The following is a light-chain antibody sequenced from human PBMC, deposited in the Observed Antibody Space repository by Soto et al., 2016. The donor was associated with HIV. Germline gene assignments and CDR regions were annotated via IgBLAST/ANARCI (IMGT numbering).Light chain of an antibody. V-gene: IGKV1-27*01. Sequence: DIQMTQSPSSLSASVGDRVTITCRASQDIRNFLAWYQQKPGKVPNLLIYGASTLQAGVPSRFSAGGSGTEFTLTISSLQPDDFATYYCQQNNDRFGGGTTVDI. CDR2: GAS. CDR3: QQNNDR. CDR1: QDIRNF. J-gene: IGKJ4*01.